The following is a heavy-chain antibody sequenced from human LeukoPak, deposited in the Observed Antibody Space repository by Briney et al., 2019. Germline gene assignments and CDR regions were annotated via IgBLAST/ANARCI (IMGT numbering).Heavy chain of an antibody. V-gene: IGHV3-23*01. Sequence: GGSLRLSCAASGFTFSSYAMSWVRQAPGKGLEWVSAISDSGGTTYYANSVKGRFTISRDNSKNTLYLQMNSLRAEDTALYYCAKRGPHKWNPLQLDYFDYWGQGTLVTVSS. CDR1: GFTFSSYA. CDR3: AKRGPHKWNPLQLDYFDY. J-gene: IGHJ4*02. CDR2: ISDSGGTT. D-gene: IGHD1-20*01.